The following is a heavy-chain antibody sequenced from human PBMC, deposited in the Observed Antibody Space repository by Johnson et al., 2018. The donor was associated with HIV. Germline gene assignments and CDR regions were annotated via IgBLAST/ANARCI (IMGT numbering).Heavy chain of an antibody. CDR2: ISYDGSTK. J-gene: IGHJ3*02. CDR1: GFTFSSYG. Sequence: QVQLVESGGGLVQPGGSLRLSCAASGFTFSSYGMHWVRQAPGKGLDWVAVISYDGSTKNYADSVKGRFTISRDNAKNSLYLQMNSLRAEDTAVYYCARDDDYSKVRAFDIWGQGTMVTVSS. D-gene: IGHD4-11*01. V-gene: IGHV3-30*03. CDR3: ARDDDYSKVRAFDI.